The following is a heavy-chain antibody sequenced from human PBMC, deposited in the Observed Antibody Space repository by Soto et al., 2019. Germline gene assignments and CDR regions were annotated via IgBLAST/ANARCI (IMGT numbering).Heavy chain of an antibody. CDR1: ELTVSSNH. CDR3: VSPHSESSNAFDL. D-gene: IGHD3-10*01. CDR2: IYSDGST. Sequence: GGSLRLSCVASELTVSSNHMNWVRQAPGKGLEWVSVIYSDGSTYYADSVKGRFTISRDEFKNTLYLEMNSLRLDDTATYYCVSPHSESSNAFDLWGQGTLVTVSS. J-gene: IGHJ5*02. V-gene: IGHV3-66*02.